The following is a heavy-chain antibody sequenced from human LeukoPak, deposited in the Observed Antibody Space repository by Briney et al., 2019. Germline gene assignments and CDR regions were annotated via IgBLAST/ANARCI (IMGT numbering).Heavy chain of an antibody. Sequence: PGGSPRLSCAVSGFTFSNYWMSWVRQAPGKGLEWVANIKQDGTEKYYVDSVKGRFTISRDNAKNSLYLQMNSLRVEDSAVYYCARQGPSDAFDIWGQGTMVTVSS. V-gene: IGHV3-7*01. CDR2: IKQDGTEK. CDR3: ARQGPSDAFDI. CDR1: GFTFSNYW. J-gene: IGHJ3*02.